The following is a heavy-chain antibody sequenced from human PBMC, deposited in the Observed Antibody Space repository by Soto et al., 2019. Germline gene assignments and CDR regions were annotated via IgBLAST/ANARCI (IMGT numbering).Heavy chain of an antibody. D-gene: IGHD6-6*01. CDR3: ARGGGDSTSSRYYYYGMDV. CDR1: GYTFTTYN. CDR2: ISTYNGDT. V-gene: IGHV1-18*04. J-gene: IGHJ6*02. Sequence: ASVKVSCKASGYTFTTYNISWLRQAPGQGLEWMGWISTYNGDTNYAQKLQGRVTMITDTSTSTAYMELGSLRSDDTAVYYCARGGGDSTSSRYYYYGMDVWGQGTTVAVSS.